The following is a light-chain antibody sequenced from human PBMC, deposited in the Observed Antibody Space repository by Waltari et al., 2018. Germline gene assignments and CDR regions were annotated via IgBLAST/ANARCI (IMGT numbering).Light chain of an antibody. V-gene: IGKV2-30*02. CDR2: QVS. J-gene: IGKJ1*01. Sequence: EVVMTQSPLSLPVTLGQPASLSCRTSRSLLHSGGNTFLHWFQQRPGQSPRRLIYQVSNRDSGFPNRFSGRGSGTDFTLKSSSVEAEDVGVYYCMQGTHWPRTFGQGTKVEIK. CDR3: MQGTHWPRT. CDR1: RSLLHSGGNTF.